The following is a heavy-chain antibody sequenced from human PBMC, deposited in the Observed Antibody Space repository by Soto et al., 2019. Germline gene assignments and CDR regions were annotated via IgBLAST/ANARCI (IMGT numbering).Heavy chain of an antibody. CDR2: INPSGGST. V-gene: IGHV1-46*03. Sequence: QVQLVQSGAEVKKPGASVKVSCKASGYTFTSYYMHWVRQAPGQGLEWMGIINPSGGSTSYAQKFQGRVTMTRDTSTSTVYMELSSLRSEDTAVYYCARDSEADGDYVGVNWFDPWGQGTLVTVSS. D-gene: IGHD4-17*01. J-gene: IGHJ5*02. CDR1: GYTFTSYY. CDR3: ARDSEADGDYVGVNWFDP.